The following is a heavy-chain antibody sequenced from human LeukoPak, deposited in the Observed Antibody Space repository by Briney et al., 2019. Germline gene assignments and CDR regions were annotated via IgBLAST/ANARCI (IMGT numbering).Heavy chain of an antibody. CDR3: ARGIAAAGIVGVFDC. V-gene: IGHV3-66*01. CDR1: GFTFSSYS. D-gene: IGHD6-13*01. J-gene: IGHJ4*02. CDR2: IYSSGNT. Sequence: PGGSLRLSCAASGFTFSSYSMNWVRQAPGKGLEWVSVIYSSGNTHYADSVKGRFTISRDNSKNTLYLQMNSLRAEDTAVYYCARGIAAAGIVGVFDCWGQGTLVTVSS.